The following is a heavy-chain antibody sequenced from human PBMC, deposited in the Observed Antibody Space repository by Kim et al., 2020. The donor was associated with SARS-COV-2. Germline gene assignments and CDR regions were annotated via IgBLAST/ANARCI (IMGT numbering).Heavy chain of an antibody. CDR3: ARETGLDPN. Sequence: STYYADSVKGRFTISRDNSKNTLYLQMNSLRAEDTAVYYCARETGLDPNWGQGTLVTVSS. V-gene: IGHV3-53*01. CDR2: ST. D-gene: IGHD3-9*01. J-gene: IGHJ4*02.